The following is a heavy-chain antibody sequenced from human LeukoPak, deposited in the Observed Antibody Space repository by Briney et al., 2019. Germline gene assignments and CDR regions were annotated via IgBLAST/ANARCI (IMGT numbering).Heavy chain of an antibody. CDR1: GYSFTSYW. Sequence: GESLKISCKGSGYSFTSYWIGWVRQMPGKGLEWMGIIYPGDSDTRYSPSFQGQVTISADKSISTAYLQWSSLKASDTAMYYCARQSVVITTLDAFDIWGQGTMVTVSS. CDR3: ARQSVVITTLDAFDI. CDR2: IYPGDSDT. V-gene: IGHV5-51*01. J-gene: IGHJ3*02. D-gene: IGHD3-22*01.